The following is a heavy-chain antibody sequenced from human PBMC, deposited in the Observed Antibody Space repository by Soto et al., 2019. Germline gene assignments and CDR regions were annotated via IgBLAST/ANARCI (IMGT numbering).Heavy chain of an antibody. CDR3: ARLPLYSSGSY. CDR1: GGSISSSSEF. D-gene: IGHD6-19*01. V-gene: IGHV4-39*01. J-gene: IGHJ4*02. CDR2: ISYSGTT. Sequence: ETLSLTCTVSGGSISSSSEFWDWIRQPPGKGLEWLGCISYSGTTYYNPTFKSRITISGETSKNQFSLKVTSVTAADTAVYYCARLPLYSSGSYWGQGTLVTVSS.